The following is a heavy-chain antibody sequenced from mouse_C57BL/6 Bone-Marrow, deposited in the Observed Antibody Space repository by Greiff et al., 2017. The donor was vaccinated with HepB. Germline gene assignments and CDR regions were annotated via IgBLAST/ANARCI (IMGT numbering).Heavy chain of an antibody. D-gene: IGHD4-1*01. V-gene: IGHV1-80*01. CDR3: ARGGTGFYSMDY. CDR2: IYPGDGDT. J-gene: IGHJ4*01. CDR1: GYAFSSYW. Sequence: VQLQQSGAELVKPGASVKISCKASGYAFSSYWMHWVKQRPGKGLEWIGQIYPGDGDTNYNGKFKGKATLTADKSSSTAYMQLSSLTSEDSAVYFCARGGTGFYSMDYWGRGTAVTVTA.